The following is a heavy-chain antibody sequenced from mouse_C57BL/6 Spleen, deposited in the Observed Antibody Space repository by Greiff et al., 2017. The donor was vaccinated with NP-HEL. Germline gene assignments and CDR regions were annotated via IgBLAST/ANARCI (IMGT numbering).Heavy chain of an antibody. CDR1: GFTFSSYA. D-gene: IGHD4-1*01. V-gene: IGHV5-4*01. CDR3: ARDLEITGRAFFDY. J-gene: IGHJ2*01. CDR2: ISDGGSYT. Sequence: EVHLVESGGGLVKPGGSLKLSCAASGFTFSSYAMSWVRQTPEKRLEWVATISDGGSYTYYPDNVKGRFTISRDNAKNNLYLQMSHLKSEDTAMYYCARDLEITGRAFFDYWGQGTTLTVSS.